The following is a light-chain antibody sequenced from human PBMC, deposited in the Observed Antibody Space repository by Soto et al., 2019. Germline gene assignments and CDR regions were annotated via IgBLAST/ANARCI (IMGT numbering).Light chain of an antibody. J-gene: IGLJ1*01. V-gene: IGLV2-14*03. CDR2: DVS. Sequence: QSVLTQPASVSGSPGQSITISCTGTSSDIGGYNYVSWYQQHPGKAPKLMIYDVSNRPSGVSNRFSGSKSGNTASLTISGLQAEDEADYYCSSYTTVGTYVFGTGTNVTVL. CDR3: SSYTTVGTYV. CDR1: SSDIGGYNY.